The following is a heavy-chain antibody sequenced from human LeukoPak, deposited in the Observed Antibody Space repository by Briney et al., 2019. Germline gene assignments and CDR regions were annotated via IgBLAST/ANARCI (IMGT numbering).Heavy chain of an antibody. D-gene: IGHD6-6*01. CDR2: IYSGGST. Sequence: GGSLRPSCAASGFTVSSTYMSWVRQAPGKGLEWVSVIYSGGSTYYADSVKGRFTISRDNSKNTLYLQMNSLRAEDTAVYYCARDRLYSSSSEDYWGQGTLVTVSS. CDR3: ARDRLYSSSSEDY. J-gene: IGHJ4*02. V-gene: IGHV3-53*01. CDR1: GFTVSSTY.